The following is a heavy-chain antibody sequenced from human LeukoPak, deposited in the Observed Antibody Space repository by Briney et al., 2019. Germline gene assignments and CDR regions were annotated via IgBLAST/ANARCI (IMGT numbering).Heavy chain of an antibody. J-gene: IGHJ3*02. Sequence: GGSLRLSCAASGFTFSDYYMSWIRQAPGKWLEWVSYIISSGSTIYYGDSVKGRFTISRDNAKNSLYLQMNSLRAEDTAVYYCARHGGSYSSDIWGQGTMVTVSS. CDR1: GFTFSDYY. V-gene: IGHV3-11*04. CDR3: ARHGGSYSSDI. CDR2: IISSGSTI. D-gene: IGHD3-10*01.